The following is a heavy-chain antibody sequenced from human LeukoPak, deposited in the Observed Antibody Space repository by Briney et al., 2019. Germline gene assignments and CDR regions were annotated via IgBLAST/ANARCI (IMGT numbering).Heavy chain of an antibody. Sequence: SETLSLTCTVSGGSLSSYYWSWIRQPAGKRLEWIGRIYTSGSTNYNPSLKSRVTMSVDTSKNQFSLKLSSVTAADTAVYYCASVGTLPPGYYYMDVWGKGTTVTVSS. V-gene: IGHV4-4*07. J-gene: IGHJ6*03. CDR3: ASVGTLPPGYYYMDV. CDR1: GGSLSSYY. CDR2: IYTSGST. D-gene: IGHD1-26*01.